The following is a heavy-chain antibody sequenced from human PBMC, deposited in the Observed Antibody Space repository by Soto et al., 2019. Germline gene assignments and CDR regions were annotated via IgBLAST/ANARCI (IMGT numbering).Heavy chain of an antibody. J-gene: IGHJ4*02. Sequence: QVQLQESGPGLVKPSETLSLTCTVSGGSISSYYWSWIRQPPGKGLEWIGYIYYSGSTNYNPSPKSRVTSSVSTSKNQFSLKPSSVTAADTAVYYCARRYGPGFDYWGQGTLVTVSS. D-gene: IGHD4-17*01. CDR3: ARRYGPGFDY. CDR2: IYYSGST. V-gene: IGHV4-59*08. CDR1: GGSISSYY.